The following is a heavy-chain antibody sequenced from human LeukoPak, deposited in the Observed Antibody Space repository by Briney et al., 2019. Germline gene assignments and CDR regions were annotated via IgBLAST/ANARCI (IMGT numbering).Heavy chain of an antibody. CDR1: GFTFSSYA. D-gene: IGHD3-3*01. CDR3: ARQPSPGAIFGVVITNYFDY. V-gene: IGHV4-39*01. CDR2: IYYSGST. J-gene: IGHJ4*02. Sequence: GSLRLSCAASGFTFSSYAMSWVRQPPGKGLEWIGSIYYSGSTYYNPSLKSRVTISVDTSKNQFSLKLSSVTAADTAVYYCARQPSPGAIFGVVITNYFDYWGQGTLVTVSS.